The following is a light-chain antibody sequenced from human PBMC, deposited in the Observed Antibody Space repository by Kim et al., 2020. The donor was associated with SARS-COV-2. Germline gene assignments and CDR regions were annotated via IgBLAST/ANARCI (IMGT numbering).Light chain of an antibody. CDR3: QQTFSTQYS. CDR1: QSFSIN. J-gene: IGKJ2*03. Sequence: SESLGARVTITCRGTQSFSINLNWYQQRPGKAPRLLIYGASTVQSGVPSRFSGSGSGTGFTLTISSLQPEDFAIYYCQQTFSTQYSFGQGTKLEI. V-gene: IGKV1-39*01. CDR2: GAS.